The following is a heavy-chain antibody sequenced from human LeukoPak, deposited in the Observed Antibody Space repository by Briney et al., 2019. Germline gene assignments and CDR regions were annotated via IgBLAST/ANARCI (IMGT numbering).Heavy chain of an antibody. J-gene: IGHJ4*02. CDR1: GDSTSSDRYY. Sequence: SETLSLTCTVSGDSTSSDRYYGGWVRQPPGKGLEWIGNIYYSGSTYYNPSLKSRVTMSVDASKNQFFLKLNSVTAADTAVYYCARGRPYSGGYHLDYWGQGTLVTVSA. V-gene: IGHV4-39*01. CDR3: ARGRPYSGGYHLDY. D-gene: IGHD1-26*01. CDR2: IYYSGST.